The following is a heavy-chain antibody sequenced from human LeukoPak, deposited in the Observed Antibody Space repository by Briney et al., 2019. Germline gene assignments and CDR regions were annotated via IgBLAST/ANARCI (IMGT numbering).Heavy chain of an antibody. CDR3: ARGIAVAGANGRYFDY. D-gene: IGHD6-19*01. V-gene: IGHV3-21*01. CDR2: ISSSSSYI. CDR1: GFTFSSYS. J-gene: IGHJ4*02. Sequence: PGGSLRLSCAASGFTFSSYSMNWVRQAPGKGLEWVSSISSSSSYIYYAGSVKGRFTISRDNAKNSLYLQMNSLRAEDTAVYYCARGIAVAGANGRYFDYWGQGTLVTVSS.